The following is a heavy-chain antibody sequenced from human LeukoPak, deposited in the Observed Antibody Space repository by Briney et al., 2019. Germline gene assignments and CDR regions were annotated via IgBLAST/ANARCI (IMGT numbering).Heavy chain of an antibody. CDR1: GYTLTELS. V-gene: IGHV1-24*01. D-gene: IGHD5-12*01. Sequence: ASVKVSCKVSGYTLTELSMHWVRQALGKGLEWMGGFDPEDGETIYAQKFQGRVTMTEDTSTDTAYMELSSLGSEDTAVYYCATVGYIVATTNYYYGMDVWGQGTTVTVSS. CDR3: ATVGYIVATTNYYYGMDV. CDR2: FDPEDGET. J-gene: IGHJ6*02.